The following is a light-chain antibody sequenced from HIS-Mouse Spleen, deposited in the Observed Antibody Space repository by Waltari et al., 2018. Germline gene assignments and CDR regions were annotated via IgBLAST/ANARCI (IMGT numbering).Light chain of an antibody. CDR2: GAS. V-gene: IGKV3-20*01. Sequence: EIVLTQSPGTPSLSPGERATLSCRASQSVSSSYLAWYQQKPGQAPRLLIYGASSRATGIPDRFSGSGSGTDFTLTISRLEPEDFAVYYCQQYGSSLSLTFGGGTKVEIK. CDR1: QSVSSSY. CDR3: QQYGSSLSLT. J-gene: IGKJ4*01.